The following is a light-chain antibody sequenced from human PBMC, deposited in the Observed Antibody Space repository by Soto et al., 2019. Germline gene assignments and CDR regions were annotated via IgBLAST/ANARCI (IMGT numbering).Light chain of an antibody. CDR3: QQRSKWQIT. J-gene: IGKJ5*01. CDR1: QSVGGY. Sequence: EIVLTQSPATLSFSPGERATLSCRASQSVGGYLAWYQQRPGQAPRVLIYDASNRATGIPVRFSGSGSGTDFTLTISSLEPEDFAVYYCQQRSKWQITFVQGKRLDIX. V-gene: IGKV3-11*01. CDR2: DAS.